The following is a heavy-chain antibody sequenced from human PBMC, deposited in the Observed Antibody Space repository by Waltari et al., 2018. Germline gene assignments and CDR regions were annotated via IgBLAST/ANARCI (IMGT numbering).Heavy chain of an antibody. CDR1: GGSISSYY. D-gene: IGHD7-27*01. CDR3: ARDSLGAGDEGYYGRDV. V-gene: IGHV4-59*01. CDR2: IYYSGST. Sequence: QVQLQESGPGLVKPSETLSLTCTVYGGSISSYYWSWFRQPPGKGMEWIGYIYYSGSTKYNPSLKSRVTISGDTSKNRFALKLSSVTAADTAVYYCARDSLGAGDEGYYGRDVWGQGTTVTVSS. J-gene: IGHJ6*02.